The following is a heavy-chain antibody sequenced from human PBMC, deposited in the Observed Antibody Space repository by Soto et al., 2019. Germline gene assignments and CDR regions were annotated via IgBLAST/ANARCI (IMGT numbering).Heavy chain of an antibody. V-gene: IGHV1-69*13. J-gene: IGHJ6*02. Sequence: ASVKVSCKASGGTFSSYAISWVRQAPGQGLEWMGGIIPIFGTANYAQKFQGRVTITADESTSTAYMELSSLRSEDTAVYYCARDQGACSGGSCYSNYYYYGMDVWGQGTTVTVSS. D-gene: IGHD2-15*01. CDR1: GGTFSSYA. CDR3: ARDQGACSGGSCYSNYYYYGMDV. CDR2: IIPIFGTA.